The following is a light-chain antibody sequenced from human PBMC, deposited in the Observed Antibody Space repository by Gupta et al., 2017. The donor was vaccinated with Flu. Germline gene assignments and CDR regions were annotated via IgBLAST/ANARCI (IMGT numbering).Light chain of an antibody. CDR2: AAS. Sequence: AIQITQSPSSLSASVGDRVTIPCRARQGISNDLGWYQQKPGKAPKLLMYAASRGESGVPSRFSGSGSGTDFTLTISSLQPEDFAIYYCRQDDNFPRTFGQGTKVEIK. J-gene: IGKJ1*01. V-gene: IGKV1-6*01. CDR1: QGISND. CDR3: RQDDNFPRT.